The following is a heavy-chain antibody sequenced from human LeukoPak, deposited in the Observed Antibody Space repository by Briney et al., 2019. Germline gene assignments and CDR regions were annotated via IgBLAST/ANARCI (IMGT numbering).Heavy chain of an antibody. CDR3: ARMAIVVVPAAIRGGNWFDP. Sequence: SETLSLTCAAYGGSFSGYYWSWIRQPPGKGLDWIGEINHSGSTNYNPSLKSRVTISVDTSKNQFSRKLSSVTAADTAVYYCARMAIVVVPAAIRGGNWFDPWGQGTLVTVSS. CDR2: INHSGST. V-gene: IGHV4-34*01. CDR1: GGSFSGYY. D-gene: IGHD2-2*02. J-gene: IGHJ5*02.